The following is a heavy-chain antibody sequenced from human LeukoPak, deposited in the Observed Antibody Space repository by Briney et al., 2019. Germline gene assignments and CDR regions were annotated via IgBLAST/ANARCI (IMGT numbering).Heavy chain of an antibody. CDR1: GASVGSGGYY. J-gene: IGHJ4*02. D-gene: IGHD1-7*01. CDR3: ATLAPITGTTGGY. Sequence: PSETLSLTCTVSGASVGSGGYYWPWIRQHPGKGLEWIGYITYSGSTYYNPSLKSRVTISVDTSKNQFSLELRSVTAADTAVYYCATLAPITGTTGGYWGQGTLVTVSS. V-gene: IGHV4-31*03. CDR2: ITYSGST.